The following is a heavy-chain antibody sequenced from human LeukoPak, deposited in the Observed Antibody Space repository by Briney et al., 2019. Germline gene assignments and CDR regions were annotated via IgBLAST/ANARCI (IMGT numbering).Heavy chain of an antibody. CDR2: IKQDGSEK. D-gene: IGHD3-10*01. V-gene: IGHV3-7*01. CDR1: GFTFSSYW. Sequence: GGSLRLSCAASGFTFSSYWMSWVRQAPGKGLEWVANIKQDGSEKYYVDSVKGRFTISRDNAKNSLYLQMNSLRAEDTAVYYCAIQMVPPYYYYYGMDVWGQGTTVTVSS. CDR3: AIQMVPPYYYYYGMDV. J-gene: IGHJ6*02.